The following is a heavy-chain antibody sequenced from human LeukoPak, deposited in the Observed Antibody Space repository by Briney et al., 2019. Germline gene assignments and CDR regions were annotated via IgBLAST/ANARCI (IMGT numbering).Heavy chain of an antibody. J-gene: IGHJ4*02. D-gene: IGHD6-13*01. Sequence: PGMSLRLSCAASGFTFSTYGMHWVRQAPGKGLEWVAGIWYDGSNKDYADSVKGRFTISRDNSKNTLYLQMNSLRAEDTAVYYCARLIRSWYYFDYWGQGTLVTVYS. CDR3: ARLIRSWYYFDY. V-gene: IGHV3-33*01. CDR1: GFTFSTYG. CDR2: IWYDGSNK.